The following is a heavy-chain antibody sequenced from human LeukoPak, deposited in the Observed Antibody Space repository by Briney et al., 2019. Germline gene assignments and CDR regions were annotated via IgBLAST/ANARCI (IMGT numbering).Heavy chain of an antibody. CDR2: IYHSGST. CDR1: GYSISSGYY. V-gene: IGHV4-38-2*02. Sequence: SETLSLTCTVSGYSISSGYYWGWIRQPPGKGLEWIGSIYHSGSTYYNPSLKSRVTISVDTSKNQFSLKLSSVTAADTAVYYCARVGITVYSYAFDAFDIWGQGTMVTVSS. D-gene: IGHD5-18*01. CDR3: ARVGITVYSYAFDAFDI. J-gene: IGHJ3*02.